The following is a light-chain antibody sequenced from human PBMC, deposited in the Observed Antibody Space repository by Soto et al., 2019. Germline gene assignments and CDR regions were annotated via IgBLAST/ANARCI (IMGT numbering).Light chain of an antibody. CDR1: SSDVGSYNL. CDR3: CSDAGSSRV. V-gene: IGLV2-23*02. J-gene: IGLJ1*01. Sequence: QSVLTQPASVSGSPGQSITISCTGTSSDVGSYNLVSWYRQHPGKAPKLMIYEVSKRPSGVSNRFSGSKSGNTASLTISGLQAEDEADYYCCSDAGSSRVFGTGTKVTVL. CDR2: EVS.